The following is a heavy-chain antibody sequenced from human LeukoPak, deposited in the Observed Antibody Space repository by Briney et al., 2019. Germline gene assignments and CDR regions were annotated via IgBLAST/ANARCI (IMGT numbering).Heavy chain of an antibody. CDR2: IYYSGST. CDR3: ARVYGGNQPRYWYFDL. CDR1: GGSISSSSYY. D-gene: IGHD4-23*01. V-gene: IGHV4-39*07. J-gene: IGHJ2*01. Sequence: SETLSLTCTVSGGSISSSSYYWGWIRQPPGKGLEWIGSIYYSGSTYYNPSLKSRVTISVDTSKNQFSLKLSSVTAADTAVYYCARVYGGNQPRYWYFDLWGRGTLVTVSS.